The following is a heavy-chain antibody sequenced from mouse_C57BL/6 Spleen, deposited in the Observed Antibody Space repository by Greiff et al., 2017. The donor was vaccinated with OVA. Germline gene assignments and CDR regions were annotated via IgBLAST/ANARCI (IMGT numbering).Heavy chain of an antibody. CDR1: GFTFSSYG. D-gene: IGHD2-4*01. CDR2: ISSGGSYT. V-gene: IGHV5-6*01. Sequence: EVMLVESGGDLVKPGGSLKLSCAASGFTFSSYGMSWVRQTPDKRLEWVATISSGGSYTYYPDSVKGRFTISRDNAKNTLYLQMSSLKSEDTAMYYCARGGLYYDYDNDAMDYWGQGTSVTVSS. J-gene: IGHJ4*01. CDR3: ARGGLYYDYDNDAMDY.